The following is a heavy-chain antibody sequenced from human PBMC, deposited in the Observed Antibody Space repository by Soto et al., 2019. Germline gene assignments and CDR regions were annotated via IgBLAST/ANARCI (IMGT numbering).Heavy chain of an antibody. V-gene: IGHV3-13*01. D-gene: IGHD3-22*01. CDR2: IVVAGDT. Sequence: EVLLVESGGGLVQPGGSLRLSCTTSGFTFSTYDMHWVRQVTGKGLEWVSVIVVAGDTNYPASVKGRFTISRENAKHSLSLQMDSLRVEDPAVYYCARMGIDTMSGFDALDVWGLGTKVTVSS. J-gene: IGHJ3*01. CDR1: GFTFSTYD. CDR3: ARMGIDTMSGFDALDV.